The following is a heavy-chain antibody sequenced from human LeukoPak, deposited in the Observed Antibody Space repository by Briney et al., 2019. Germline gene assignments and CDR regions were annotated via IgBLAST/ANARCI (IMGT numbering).Heavy chain of an antibody. J-gene: IGHJ5*02. CDR2: IYHSGST. CDR3: ARGGGVLNWFDP. Sequence: PSETLSLTCTVSGGSISRYWWSWIRQSPGKGLEWIGYIYHSGSTNYNPSLKSRVTISVDTSKSQFSLRLKSVTAADTAVYYCARGGGVLNWFDPWGQGTLVTISS. CDR1: GGSISRYW. V-gene: IGHV4-59*01. D-gene: IGHD3-16*01.